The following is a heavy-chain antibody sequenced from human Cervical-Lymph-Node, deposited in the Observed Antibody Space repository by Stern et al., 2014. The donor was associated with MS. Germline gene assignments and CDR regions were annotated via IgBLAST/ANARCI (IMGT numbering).Heavy chain of an antibody. Sequence: QVQLLQPGAEVKKPGSSVKVSCKASGGTFNTNVISWVRQAPGQGLEWMGGIIPIFGTALYPQKFQGRVTITANDSTRAVYMGLSSLTSEDTAVYYCARAAYSTSSYNYWGQGTLVIVSS. V-gene: IGHV1-69*01. D-gene: IGHD6-6*01. J-gene: IGHJ4*02. CDR1: GGTFNTNV. CDR3: ARAAYSTSSYNY. CDR2: IIPIFGTA.